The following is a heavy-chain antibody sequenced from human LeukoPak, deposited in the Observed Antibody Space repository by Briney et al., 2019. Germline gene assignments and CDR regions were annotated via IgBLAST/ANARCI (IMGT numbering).Heavy chain of an antibody. CDR2: IKQDGSEK. CDR1: GITLSNYW. Sequence: PGGSLRLSCAASGITLSNYWMTWVRQAPGKGLEWVANIKQDGSEKYYVDSVKGRFTISRDNAKNSLYLQMNSLRAEDTAVYYCASPGDNNVWSIDHWGQGSLVTVSS. CDR3: ASPGDNNVWSIDH. D-gene: IGHD6-19*01. V-gene: IGHV3-7*01. J-gene: IGHJ4*02.